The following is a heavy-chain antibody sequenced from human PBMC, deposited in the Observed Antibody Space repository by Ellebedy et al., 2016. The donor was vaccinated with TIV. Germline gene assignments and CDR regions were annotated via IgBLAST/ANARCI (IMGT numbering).Heavy chain of an antibody. CDR3: ATGVRSGYYYGYDY. CDR1: GYTLTELS. J-gene: IGHJ4*02. CDR2: FDPEDGET. D-gene: IGHD3-22*01. Sequence: AASVKVSCKVSGYTLTELSMHWMRQAPGKGLEWMGGFDPEDGETIYAQKFQGRVTMTEGTSTDTAYMELSSLRSEDTAVYYCATGVRSGYYYGYDYWGQGTLVTVSS. V-gene: IGHV1-24*01.